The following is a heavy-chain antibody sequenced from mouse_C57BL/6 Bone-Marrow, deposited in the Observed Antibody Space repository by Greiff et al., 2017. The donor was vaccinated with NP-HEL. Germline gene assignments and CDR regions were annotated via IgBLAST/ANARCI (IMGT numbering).Heavy chain of an antibody. D-gene: IGHD1-1*02. CDR2: IDPSDSYT. CDR3: ACGNWYFDV. CDR1: GYTFTSYW. Sequence: QVQLQQPGAELVMPGASVKLSCKASGYTFTSYWMHWVKQRPGQGLEWIGEIDPSDSYTNYNQKFKGKSTLTVDKSSSTAYMQLSSLTSEDSAVYYCACGNWYFDVWGTGTTVTVSS. J-gene: IGHJ1*03. V-gene: IGHV1-69*01.